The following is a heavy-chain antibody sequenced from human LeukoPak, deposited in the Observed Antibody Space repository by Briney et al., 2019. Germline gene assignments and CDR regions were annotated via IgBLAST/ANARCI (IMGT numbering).Heavy chain of an antibody. V-gene: IGHV3-21*01. J-gene: IGHJ6*04. Sequence: GGSQRLSCAASGFTFSSYSMNWVRQAPGKGLEWVSSISCTSTYIYYADSVKGRFTISRDNAKNSLYLQMNSLRAEDTAVYYCACLVGATQDVWGKGTTVIDSS. CDR1: GFTFSSYS. D-gene: IGHD1-26*01. CDR2: ISCTSTYI. CDR3: ACLVGATQDV.